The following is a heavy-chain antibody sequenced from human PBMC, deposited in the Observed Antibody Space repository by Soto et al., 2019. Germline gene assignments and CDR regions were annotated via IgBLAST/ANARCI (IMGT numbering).Heavy chain of an antibody. D-gene: IGHD3-10*01. J-gene: IGHJ5*02. CDR3: ARGWGMVRGVMET. CDR2: IYYSGST. Sequence: QVQLQESGLGLVKPSQTLSLTCTVSGGSISSGGYYWSWIRQHPGKGLEWIGYIYYSGSTYYNPSLKSRVTISVDTSKNQFSLKLSSVTAADTAVYYCARGWGMVRGVMETWGQGTLVTVSS. V-gene: IGHV4-31*03. CDR1: GGSISSGGYY.